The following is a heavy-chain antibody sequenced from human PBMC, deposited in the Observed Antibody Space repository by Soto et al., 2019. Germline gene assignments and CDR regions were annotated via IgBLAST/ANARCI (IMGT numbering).Heavy chain of an antibody. CDR2: IYSSGTT. J-gene: IGHJ4*02. CDR1: GGSISRFY. D-gene: IGHD1-26*01. Sequence: SDTLSLTCTVSGGSISRFYWSWIRQPAGKGLEWIGRIYSSGTTSYNPSRKGRVTMSVDTSKNQFSLSLSSVTAADTAVYYCARDRIVGTSYFEYWGKGALVTVS. V-gene: IGHV4-4*07. CDR3: ARDRIVGTSYFEY.